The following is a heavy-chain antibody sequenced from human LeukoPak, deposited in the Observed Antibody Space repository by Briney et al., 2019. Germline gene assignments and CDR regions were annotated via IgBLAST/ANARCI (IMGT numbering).Heavy chain of an antibody. J-gene: IGHJ4*02. CDR1: GGTISRHY. V-gene: IGHV4-59*11. CDR3: ARGGYCSRTSCYAFDY. CDR2: IYYSGST. D-gene: IGHD2-2*01. Sequence: SETLSLTCTVSGGTISRHYWSWIRQPPGKGLEWIGYIYYSGSTNYNPSLKSRVTISVDTSKNHFSLKLSSVTAADTAVYYCARGGYCSRTSCYAFDYWGQGTLVTVSS.